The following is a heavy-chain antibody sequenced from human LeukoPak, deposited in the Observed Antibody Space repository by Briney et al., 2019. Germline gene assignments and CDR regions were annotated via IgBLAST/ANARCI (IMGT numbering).Heavy chain of an antibody. V-gene: IGHV3-48*03. J-gene: IGHJ4*02. CDR2: ISTTGSSI. Sequence: QAGGSLRLSCTASGFTFSSYEMNWVRQAPGKGLEWVSYISTTGSSIYYADSVKGRFTISRDNVKNLLYLQMNSLRAEDTAVYYCARDGYSYGFTLKYYFDYWGQGTLVTVSS. CDR1: GFTFSSYE. CDR3: ARDGYSYGFTLKYYFDY. D-gene: IGHD5-18*01.